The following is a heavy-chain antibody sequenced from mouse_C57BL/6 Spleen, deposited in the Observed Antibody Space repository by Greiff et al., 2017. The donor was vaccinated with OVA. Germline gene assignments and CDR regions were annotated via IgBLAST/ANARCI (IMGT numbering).Heavy chain of an antibody. Sequence: QLVESGAELVKPGASVKLSCTASGFNIKDYYMHWVKQRTEQGLECIGRIDPEDGETKYAPKFQGKATITADTSSNTAYLQLSSLTSEDTAVYYCARKVTTVVAPFDYWGQGTTLTVSS. J-gene: IGHJ2*01. D-gene: IGHD1-1*01. V-gene: IGHV14-2*01. CDR1: GFNIKDYY. CDR2: IDPEDGET. CDR3: ARKVTTVVAPFDY.